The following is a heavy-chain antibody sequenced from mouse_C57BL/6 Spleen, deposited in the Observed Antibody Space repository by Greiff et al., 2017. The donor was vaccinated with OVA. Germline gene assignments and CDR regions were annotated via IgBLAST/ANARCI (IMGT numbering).Heavy chain of an antibody. CDR3: ARQAVVATDYAMDY. Sequence: EVQRVESGAELVKPGASVKLSCTASGFNIKDYYMHWVKQRTEQGLEWIGRIDPEDGETKYAPKFQGKATITADTSSNTAYLQLSSLTSEDTAVYYCARQAVVATDYAMDYWGQGTSVTVSS. V-gene: IGHV14-2*01. D-gene: IGHD1-1*01. J-gene: IGHJ4*01. CDR1: GFNIKDYY. CDR2: IDPEDGET.